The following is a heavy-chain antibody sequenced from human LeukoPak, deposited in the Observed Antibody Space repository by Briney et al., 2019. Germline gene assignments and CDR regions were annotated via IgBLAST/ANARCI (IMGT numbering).Heavy chain of an antibody. J-gene: IGHJ4*02. D-gene: IGHD3-22*01. CDR2: INWNGGST. Sequence: GGSLRLSCAASGFTFYDYGMSGVRHAPGKGLEWVSGINWNGGSTVYADSVKGRFTISRENAKNSLYLQMNSLRAEGTALYYCARVRGYYDSSGYIDYWGQGTLVTVSS. V-gene: IGHV3-20*04. CDR3: ARVRGYYDSSGYIDY. CDR1: GFTFYDYG.